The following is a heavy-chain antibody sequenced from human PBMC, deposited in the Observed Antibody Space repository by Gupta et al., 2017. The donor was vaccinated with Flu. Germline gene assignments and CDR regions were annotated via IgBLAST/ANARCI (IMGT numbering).Heavy chain of an antibody. V-gene: IGHV3-15*01. CDR3: TIRVGATDFDY. CDR2: IKSKTDGGTT. Sequence: EVQLVESGGGLVKPGGSLRLSCAASGFTFSNAWMSWVRQAPGKGLEWVGRIKSKTDGGTTDYAAPVKGRFTISRDDSKNTLYLQMNSLKTEDTAVYYCTIRVGATDFDYWGQGTLVTVSS. J-gene: IGHJ4*02. CDR1: GFTFSNAW. D-gene: IGHD1-26*01.